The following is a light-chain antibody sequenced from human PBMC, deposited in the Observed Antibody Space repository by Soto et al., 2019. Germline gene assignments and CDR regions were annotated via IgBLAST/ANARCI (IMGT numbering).Light chain of an antibody. CDR2: RAS. V-gene: IGKV3-15*01. CDR1: QSLSNT. CDR3: QQYINWPPIT. J-gene: IGKJ5*01. Sequence: NVLTQSPGTLSLSPGERATLSCRASQSLSNTFLSWYQQKPGQGPRLLVYRASTRTLGIPARFSGSESGTEFTLTISSLQSEDFAVYYCQQYINWPPITFGQGTRLEIK.